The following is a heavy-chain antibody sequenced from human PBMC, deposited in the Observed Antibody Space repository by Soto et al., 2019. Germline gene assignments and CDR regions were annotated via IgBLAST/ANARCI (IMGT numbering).Heavy chain of an antibody. Sequence: SETLSLTCAVSGGSVSSGVFSWNWIRQPPGQGLEWIGYISHGGSPHYTPSLRSRVSISVDRSTNVISLNLTSMTPADTAVYFCARGHYYYAMDVWGQGTTVTV. CDR3: ARGHYYYAMDV. J-gene: IGHJ6*02. CDR1: GGSVSSGVFS. V-gene: IGHV4-30-2*01. CDR2: ISHGGSP.